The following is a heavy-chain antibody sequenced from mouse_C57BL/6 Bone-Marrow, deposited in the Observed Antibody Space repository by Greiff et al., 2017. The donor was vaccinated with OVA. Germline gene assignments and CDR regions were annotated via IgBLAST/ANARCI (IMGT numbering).Heavy chain of an antibody. Sequence: VKLQESGPELVKPGASVKISCKASGYAFSSSWMNWVKQRPGKGLEWIGRIYPGDGDTNYNGKFKGKATLTAYKSSSTAYMQLSSLTSEDSAVYFCARGLAGYWGQGTTLTVSS. V-gene: IGHV1-82*01. CDR3: ARGLAGY. CDR2: IYPGDGDT. D-gene: IGHD3-3*01. CDR1: GYAFSSSW. J-gene: IGHJ2*01.